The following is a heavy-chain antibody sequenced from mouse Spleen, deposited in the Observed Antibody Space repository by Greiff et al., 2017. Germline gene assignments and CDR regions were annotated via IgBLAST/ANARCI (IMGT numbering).Heavy chain of an antibody. CDR3: ARGGTWGFAY. D-gene: IGHD4-1*01. CDR2: IYPSDSET. J-gene: IGHJ3*01. Sequence: VQLQQPGAELVRPGSSVKLSCKASGYTFTSYWMDWVKQRPGQGLEWIGNIYPSDSETHYNQKFKDKATLTVDKSSSTAYMQLSSLTSEDSAVYYCARGGTWGFAYWGQGTLVTVSA. CDR1: GYTFTSYW. V-gene: IGHV1-61*01.